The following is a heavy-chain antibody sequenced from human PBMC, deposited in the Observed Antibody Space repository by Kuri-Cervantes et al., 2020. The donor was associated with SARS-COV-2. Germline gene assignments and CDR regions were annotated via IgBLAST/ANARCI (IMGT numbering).Heavy chain of an antibody. J-gene: IGHJ6*03. V-gene: IGHV4-38-2*02. Sequence: GSLRLSCIVSGYSISSGYYWGWIRQPPGKGLEWIGSIYDSGSTYYNPSLKSRVTISVDTSKNQFSLKLSSVTAADTAVYYCARITMVRGVIYMDVWGKGTTVTVSS. D-gene: IGHD3-10*01. CDR1: GYSISSGYY. CDR2: IYDSGST. CDR3: ARITMVRGVIYMDV.